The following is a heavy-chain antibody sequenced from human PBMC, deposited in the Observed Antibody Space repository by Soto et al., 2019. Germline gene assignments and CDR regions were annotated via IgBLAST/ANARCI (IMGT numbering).Heavy chain of an antibody. D-gene: IGHD5-12*01. V-gene: IGHV4-31*03. CDR1: GGSISSGGYY. J-gene: IGHJ6*02. CDR3: AREEGYPGYAPGYGMDV. Sequence: SETLSLTCTVSGGSISSGGYYWSWIRQHPGKGLEWIGYIYYSGSTYYNPSLKSRVTISVDTSKNQFSLKLSSVTAADTAVYYCAREEGYPGYAPGYGMDVWGQGNTVTVSS. CDR2: IYYSGST.